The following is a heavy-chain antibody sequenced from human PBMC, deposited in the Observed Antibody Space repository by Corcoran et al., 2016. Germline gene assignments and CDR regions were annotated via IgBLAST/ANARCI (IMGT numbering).Heavy chain of an antibody. D-gene: IGHD2-15*01. V-gene: IGHV1-58*01. J-gene: IGHJ6*02. CDR1: GFTFTSSA. Sequence: QMQLVQSGPEVKKPGTSVKVSCKASGFTFTSSAVQWVRQARGPRLEWIGWIVVGSGNTNYAQKFQERVTITRDMSTSTAYMELSSLRSEDTAVYYCAAANCSGGSCYRYYYYGMDVWGQGTTVTVSS. CDR2: IVVGSGNT. CDR3: AAANCSGGSCYRYYYYGMDV.